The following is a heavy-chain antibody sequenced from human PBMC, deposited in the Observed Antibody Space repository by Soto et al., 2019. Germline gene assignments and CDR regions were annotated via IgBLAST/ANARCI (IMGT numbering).Heavy chain of an antibody. J-gene: IGHJ4*02. CDR1: GFTFSPYS. V-gene: IGHV3-48*02. Sequence: GGSLRLSCAASGFTFSPYSMTWVRQAPGRGLEWISYISSGSSTLYYADSVKGRFTVSRDNAKNSLFLQMDSLRDEDTAVYYCARGREYHSSNYYPVYWGQGTLVTVSS. CDR2: ISSGSSTL. D-gene: IGHD3-22*01. CDR3: ARGREYHSSNYYPVY.